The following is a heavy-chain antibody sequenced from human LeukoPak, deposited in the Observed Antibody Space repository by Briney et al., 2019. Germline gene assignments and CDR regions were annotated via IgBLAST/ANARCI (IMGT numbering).Heavy chain of an antibody. Sequence: GGSLRLSCAASGFTFNSRAMSWVRQAPGKGLEWVSVISGSGSNTFYADSVKGRFTTSRDNSKNTLYLQMNNLRAEDTAVYYCAKAGGGYFSGRGFFDSWGQGTLVTVSS. CDR3: AKAGGGYFSGRGFFDS. J-gene: IGHJ4*02. CDR1: GFTFNSRA. CDR2: ISGSGSNT. V-gene: IGHV3-23*01. D-gene: IGHD1-26*01.